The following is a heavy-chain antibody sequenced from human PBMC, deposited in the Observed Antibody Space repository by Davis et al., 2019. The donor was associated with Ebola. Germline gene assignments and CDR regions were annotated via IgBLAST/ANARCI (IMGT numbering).Heavy chain of an antibody. Sequence: PGGSLRLSCAASGFTFSSYAMHWVRQAPGKGLEWVAVISYDGSNKYYADSVKGRFTISSDNSKNTLYLQMNSLRAEDTAVYYCARQVWFGESNHGFDYWGQGTLVTVSS. D-gene: IGHD3-10*01. J-gene: IGHJ4*02. V-gene: IGHV3-30-3*01. CDR1: GFTFSSYA. CDR2: ISYDGSNK. CDR3: ARQVWFGESNHGFDY.